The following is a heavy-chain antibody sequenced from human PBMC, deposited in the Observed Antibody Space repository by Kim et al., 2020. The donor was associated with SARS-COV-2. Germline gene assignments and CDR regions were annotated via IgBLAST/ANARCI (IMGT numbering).Heavy chain of an antibody. CDR1: GGSISSGGYY. Sequence: SETLSLTCTVSGGSISSGGYYWSWIRQHPGKGLEWIGYIYYSGSTYYNPSLKSRVTISVDTSKNQFSLKLSSVTAADTAVYYCARRGGAPLSTTVTKGWFDPWGQGTLVTVSS. V-gene: IGHV4-31*03. CDR2: IYYSGST. J-gene: IGHJ5*02. D-gene: IGHD4-17*01. CDR3: ARRGGAPLSTTVTKGWFDP.